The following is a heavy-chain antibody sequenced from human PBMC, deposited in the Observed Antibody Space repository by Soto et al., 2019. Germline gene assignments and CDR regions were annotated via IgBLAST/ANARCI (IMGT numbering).Heavy chain of an antibody. CDR3: ARLPAFHCSGGSCYSDQYYFGY. D-gene: IGHD2-15*01. Sequence: ESLKISCKGSGYSFTSYWISWVRQMPGKGLEWMGRIDPSDSYTNYSPSFQGHVTISADKSISTAYLQWSSLKASDTAMYYCARLPAFHCSGGSCYSDQYYFGYWGQGTLVTVSS. V-gene: IGHV5-10-1*01. CDR1: GYSFTSYW. J-gene: IGHJ4*02. CDR2: IDPSDSYT.